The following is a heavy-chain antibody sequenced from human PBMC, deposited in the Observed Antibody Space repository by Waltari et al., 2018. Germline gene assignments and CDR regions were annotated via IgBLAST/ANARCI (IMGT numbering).Heavy chain of an antibody. CDR1: GFTFSSYG. J-gene: IGHJ4*02. CDR2: IYRGGSS. V-gene: IGHV3-NL1*01. CDR3: ARDGTYYYDSSGSWGVGALDY. D-gene: IGHD3-22*01. Sequence: QVQLVESGGGVVQPGRSLRLSCAASGFTFSSYGMHWVRQAPGKGLEWVSVIYRGGSSYYADSVKGRFTISRDNSKNTLYLQMNSLRAEDTAVYYCARDGTYYYDSSGSWGVGALDYWGQGTLVTVSS.